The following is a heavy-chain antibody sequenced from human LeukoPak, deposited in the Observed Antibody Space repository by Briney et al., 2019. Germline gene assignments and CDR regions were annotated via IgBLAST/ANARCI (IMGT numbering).Heavy chain of an antibody. CDR3: AREGYYYYYGMDV. V-gene: IGHV3-53*01. CDR1: GFTVGSNY. CDR2: IYSGGST. Sequence: GGSLRLSCAASGFTVGSNYMSWVRQAPGKGLEWVSVIYSGGSTYYADSVKGRFTISRDNSKNTLYLQMNSLRAEDTAVYYCAREGYYYYYGMDVWGQGTTVTVSS. J-gene: IGHJ6*02.